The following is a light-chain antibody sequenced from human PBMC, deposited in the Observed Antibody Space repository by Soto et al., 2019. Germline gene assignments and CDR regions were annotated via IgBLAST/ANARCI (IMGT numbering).Light chain of an antibody. CDR1: QSVLYSSNNKDY. Sequence: IVMTQSPDSLAVSLGERVTINCRSSQSVLYSSNNKDYLAWYQQKPGQPPKLLIYWASTRELGVPDRFSGSGSGTDFTLTISSLQAEDVAVYYCQQYYITPYTFGQGTKLEMK. CDR2: WAS. CDR3: QQYYITPYT. J-gene: IGKJ2*01. V-gene: IGKV4-1*01.